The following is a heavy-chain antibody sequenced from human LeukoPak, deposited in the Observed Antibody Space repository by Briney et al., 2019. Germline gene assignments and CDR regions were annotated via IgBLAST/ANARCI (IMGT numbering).Heavy chain of an antibody. V-gene: IGHV4-39*01. CDR3: ARAEASSMVSYYYYMDV. Sequence: PSETLSLTCTVSGGSISSSSYYWGWIRQPPGKGLEWIGSIYYSGSTYYNPSLKSRVTISVDTSKNQFSLKLSSVTAADKAVYYCARAEASSMVSYYYYMDVWGKGTTVTVSS. J-gene: IGHJ6*03. CDR2: IYYSGST. CDR1: GGSISSSSYY. D-gene: IGHD3-10*01.